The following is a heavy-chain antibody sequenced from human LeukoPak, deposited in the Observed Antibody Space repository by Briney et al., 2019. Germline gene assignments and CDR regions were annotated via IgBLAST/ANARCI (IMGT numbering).Heavy chain of an antibody. J-gene: IGHJ4*02. V-gene: IGHV3-23*01. Sequence: GGSLRLSCAASGFTFSSYAMSWVRQAPGKGLEWVSTIGNSGGSTYYADSVKGRFTISRDNSKNTLYLQMSSLRAEDTAVYYCARGNYFDYWGQGTLVTVSS. CDR1: GFTFSSYA. CDR2: IGNSGGST. CDR3: ARGNYFDY.